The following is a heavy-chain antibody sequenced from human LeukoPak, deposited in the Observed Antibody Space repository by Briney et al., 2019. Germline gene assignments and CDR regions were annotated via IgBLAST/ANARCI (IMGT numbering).Heavy chain of an antibody. CDR2: IIPIFGTA. CDR1: GGTFSSYA. J-gene: IGHJ4*02. D-gene: IGHD6-25*01. V-gene: IGHV1-69*06. CDR3: ASENRLGGDYVVY. Sequence: PLASVKVSCTASGGTFSSYAISWVRQAPGQGLEWMGGIIPIFGTANYAQKFQGRVTITADKSTSTAYMELSSLRSEDTAVYYCASENRLGGDYVVYWGQGTLVTVSS.